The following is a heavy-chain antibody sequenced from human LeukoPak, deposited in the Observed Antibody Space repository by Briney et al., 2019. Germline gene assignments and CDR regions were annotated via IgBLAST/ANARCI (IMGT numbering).Heavy chain of an antibody. CDR3: ARGGDSTGYYYFDY. V-gene: IGHV4-38-2*02. J-gene: IGHJ4*02. Sequence: SETLSLTCTVSGYSISSGYYWGWIRQPPGKGLEWIGSIYHTGSTYYNPSLESRVTISVDTSKNQFSLKVTSVIAADTAVYYCARGGDSTGYYYFDYWGQGTLVTVSS. D-gene: IGHD3-22*01. CDR1: GYSISSGYY. CDR2: IYHTGST.